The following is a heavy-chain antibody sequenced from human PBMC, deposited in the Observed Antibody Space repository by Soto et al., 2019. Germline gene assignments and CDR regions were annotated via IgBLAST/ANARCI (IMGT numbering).Heavy chain of an antibody. Sequence: GGSLRLSCAASGFTFSDYYMSWIRQAPGKGLEWVSYISSSGSTIYYADSVKGRFTISRDNAKNSLYLQMNSLRAEDTAVYYCSRGITIFGAPLWGAIDIWGQGKMVTVSS. V-gene: IGHV3-11*01. CDR2: ISSSGSTI. J-gene: IGHJ3*02. CDR1: GFTFSDYY. CDR3: SRGITIFGAPLWGAIDI. D-gene: IGHD3-3*01.